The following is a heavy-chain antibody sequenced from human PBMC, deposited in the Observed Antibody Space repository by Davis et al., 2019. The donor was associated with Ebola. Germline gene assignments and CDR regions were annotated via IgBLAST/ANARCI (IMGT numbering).Heavy chain of an antibody. D-gene: IGHD6-13*01. Sequence: MPSETLSLTCTVSGGSISSYYWSWIRQPPGKGLEWIGYIYYSGSTNYNPSLKSRVTISVDTSKNQFSLKLSSVTAADTAVYYCARDQLLVSGYWGQGTLVTVSS. CDR2: IYYSGST. V-gene: IGHV4-59*12. CDR3: ARDQLLVSGY. J-gene: IGHJ4*02. CDR1: GGSISSYY.